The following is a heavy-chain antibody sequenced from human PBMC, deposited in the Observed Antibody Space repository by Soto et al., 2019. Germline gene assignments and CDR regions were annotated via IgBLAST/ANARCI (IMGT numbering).Heavy chain of an antibody. CDR2: ISGSGDTT. D-gene: IGHD2-21*02. V-gene: IGHV3-23*01. CDR3: AKENIVVVTSGDFDY. CDR1: GFTFNFYA. J-gene: IGHJ4*02. Sequence: EVRLLESGGGLVQPGESLRLSCAASGFTFNFYAMSWVRQAPGKGLEWVSSISGSGDTTYHADSVKDRFTISRDNSKNTLYLQLKSLRAEDTAVYFCAKENIVVVTSGDFDYWGQGTLVSVSS.